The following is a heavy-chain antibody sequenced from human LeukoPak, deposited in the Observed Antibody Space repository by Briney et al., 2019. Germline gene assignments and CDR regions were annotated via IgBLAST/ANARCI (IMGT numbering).Heavy chain of an antibody. Sequence: ASETLSLTCAIYGGSFSGYYWSWIRQPPGKGLEWIGEINHSGSTNYNPSLKSRVTISVDTSMNQFSLKLSSVTAADPAVYYCNGYCSSTSCYGGGYWGQGTLVTVSS. CDR1: GGSFSGYY. J-gene: IGHJ4*02. D-gene: IGHD2-2*03. V-gene: IGHV4-34*01. CDR3: NGYCSSTSCYGGGY. CDR2: INHSGST.